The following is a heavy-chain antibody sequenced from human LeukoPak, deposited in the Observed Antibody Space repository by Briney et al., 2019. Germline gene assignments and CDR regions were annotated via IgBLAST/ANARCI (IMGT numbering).Heavy chain of an antibody. J-gene: IGHJ5*02. D-gene: IGHD1-26*01. Sequence: GGSLRLSCAASGFTFSDYYMCWIRQAPGKGLEWVSYISSSGSTIYYADSVKGRFTISRDNAKNSLYLQMNSRSAEDTAVYYCAVSVGATSEWFDPWGQGTLVTVSS. CDR3: AVSVGATSEWFDP. CDR2: ISSSGSTI. CDR1: GFTFSDYY. V-gene: IGHV3-11*04.